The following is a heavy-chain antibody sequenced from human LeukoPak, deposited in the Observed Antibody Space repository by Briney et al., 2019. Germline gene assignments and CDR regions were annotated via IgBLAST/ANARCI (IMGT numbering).Heavy chain of an antibody. V-gene: IGHV4-34*01. Sequence: PSETLSLTCAVYGGSFSGDFWSWIRQSPGKGLEWIGEINHGGSTTYNPSLQSRVTMSVDTSKNQFSLKLNSVTAADTAVYYCARLSSTWYQDWYFDLWGRGTLVTVSS. CDR1: GGSFSGDF. CDR3: ARLSSTWYQDWYFDL. J-gene: IGHJ2*01. D-gene: IGHD6-13*01. CDR2: INHGGST.